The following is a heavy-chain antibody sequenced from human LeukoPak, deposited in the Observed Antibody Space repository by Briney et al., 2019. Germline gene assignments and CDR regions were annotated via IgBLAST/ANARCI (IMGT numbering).Heavy chain of an antibody. V-gene: IGHV4-59*08. CDR3: ARHDSSGWYLY. Sequence: SETLSLTCTVSGGSISSYHWTWIRQPPGKGLEWIGYIYNSGSTNYNPSLKSRVTISVDTSKNQFSLKLSSVTVADTAVYYCARHDSSGWYLYWGQGTLVSVSS. CDR2: IYNSGST. CDR1: GGSISSYH. D-gene: IGHD6-19*01. J-gene: IGHJ4*02.